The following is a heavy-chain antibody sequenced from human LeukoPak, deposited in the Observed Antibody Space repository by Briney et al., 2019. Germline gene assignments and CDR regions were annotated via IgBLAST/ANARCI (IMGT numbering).Heavy chain of an antibody. J-gene: IGHJ4*02. CDR3: ARFGQSGYYDSSGTDY. D-gene: IGHD3-22*01. Sequence: ASVKVSCKASGYTFTGYYMHWVRQAPGQGLEWMGIINPSGGSTSYAQKFQGRVTMTRDTSTSTVYMELSSLRSEDTAVYYCARFGQSGYYDSSGTDYWGQGTLVTVSS. V-gene: IGHV1-46*01. CDR2: INPSGGST. CDR1: GYTFTGYY.